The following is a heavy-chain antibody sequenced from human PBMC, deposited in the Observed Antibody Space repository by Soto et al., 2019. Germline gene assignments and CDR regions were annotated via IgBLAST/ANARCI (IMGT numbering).Heavy chain of an antibody. Sequence: QVQLVQSGAEVKKPGASVKVSCKASGYTFTSYGISWVRQAPGQGLEWMGWISAYNGNTNYAQKLQGRVTMTTDTSTSTAYMELRGLRSDETAVYYCARDQRSGSSTRSDFDYWGQGTLVTVSS. J-gene: IGHJ4*02. CDR3: ARDQRSGSSTRSDFDY. D-gene: IGHD1-26*01. CDR1: GYTFTSYG. CDR2: ISAYNGNT. V-gene: IGHV1-18*01.